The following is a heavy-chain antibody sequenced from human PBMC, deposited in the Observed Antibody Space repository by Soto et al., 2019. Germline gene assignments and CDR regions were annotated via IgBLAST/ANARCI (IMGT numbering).Heavy chain of an antibody. J-gene: IGHJ6*03. V-gene: IGHV3-48*01. D-gene: IGHD3-9*01. CDR1: GFTFSSYS. CDR2: ISSSSSTI. CDR3: VRGGRTGYYTRYYYYYMDV. Sequence: GGSLRLSCAASGFTFSSYSMNWVRQAPGKGLEWVSYISSSSSTIYYADSVKGRFTISRDNAKNSLYLQMNSLRAEDTAVYYCVRGGRTGYYTRYYYYYMDVWGKGTTVTVSS.